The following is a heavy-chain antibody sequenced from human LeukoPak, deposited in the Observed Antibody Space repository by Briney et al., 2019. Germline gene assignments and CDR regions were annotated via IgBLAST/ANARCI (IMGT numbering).Heavy chain of an antibody. D-gene: IGHD6-19*01. V-gene: IGHV3-7*04. Sequence: PGGSLRLSCAASGFTFSSFWKSWVRQAPGKGLEWVANIKQDGSEKYYVDSVDGRFTISRDNDKNSLYLEVISLRDDDTAVYYCARGSGWYRGLDYWGRGTLVTVSS. CDR2: IKQDGSEK. CDR3: ARGSGWYRGLDY. CDR1: GFTFSSFW. J-gene: IGHJ4*02.